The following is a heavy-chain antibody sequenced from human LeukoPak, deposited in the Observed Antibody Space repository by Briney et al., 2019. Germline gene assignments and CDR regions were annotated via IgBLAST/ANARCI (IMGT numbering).Heavy chain of an antibody. CDR3: AREPGGARGYSYGYGYYYYMDV. V-gene: IGHV4-59*11. D-gene: IGHD5-18*01. Sequence: SDTLSLTYTVSGGSISIHYWSCIRHPPGKRREWMGYLYYTGSTNYNPSLKSRVTISVDTSKNQFSLKLSSVTAGDTAVYYCAREPGGARGYSYGYGYYYYMDVWGKGTTVTVSS. J-gene: IGHJ6*03. CDR1: GGSISIHY. CDR2: LYYTGST.